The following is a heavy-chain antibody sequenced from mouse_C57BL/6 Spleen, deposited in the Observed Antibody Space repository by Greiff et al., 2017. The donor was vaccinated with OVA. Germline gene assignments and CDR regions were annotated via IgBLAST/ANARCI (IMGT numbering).Heavy chain of an antibody. CDR2: IYPGSGST. D-gene: IGHD1-1*01. Sequence: QVQLQQPGAELVKPGASVKMSCKASGYTFTSYWITWVKQRPGQGLEWIGDIYPGSGSTNYNEKFKSKATLTVDTSSSTAYMQLSSLTSEDSAVYYCARRGGSSHYYAMDYRGQGTSVTVSS. V-gene: IGHV1-55*01. CDR3: ARRGGSSHYYAMDY. CDR1: GYTFTSYW. J-gene: IGHJ4*01.